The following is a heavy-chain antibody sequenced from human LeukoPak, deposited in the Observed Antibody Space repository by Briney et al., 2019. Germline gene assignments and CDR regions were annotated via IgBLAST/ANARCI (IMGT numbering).Heavy chain of an antibody. CDR3: ARLYYDSSGYTYYYYYYYMDV. J-gene: IGHJ6*03. V-gene: IGHV4-59*01. CDR1: GGSISSYY. Sequence: PSETLSLTCTVSGGSISSYYWSWIRQPPGKGLEWIGYIYYSGSTNYNPSLKSRVTISVDTSKNQFSLKLSSVTAADTAVYYCARLYYDSSGYTYYYYYYYMDVWGKGTTVTISS. D-gene: IGHD3-22*01. CDR2: IYYSGST.